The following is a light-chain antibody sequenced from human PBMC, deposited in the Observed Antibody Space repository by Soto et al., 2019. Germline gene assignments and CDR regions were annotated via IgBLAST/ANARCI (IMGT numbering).Light chain of an antibody. V-gene: IGKV1-27*01. CDR2: AAS. J-gene: IGKJ5*01. CDR1: QNISSY. CDR3: QKYNSALRT. Sequence: IQMTLSPSSLSASVGYTVTITCRASQNISSYLNWYQQKKGKVPKLLIYAASTLQSGVPSRFSGSGYGTDFNLTISSLQTEDVATYYCQKYNSALRTFGQGTRLEIK.